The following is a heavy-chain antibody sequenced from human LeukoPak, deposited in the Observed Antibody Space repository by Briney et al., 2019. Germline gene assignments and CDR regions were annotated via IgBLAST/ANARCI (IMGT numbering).Heavy chain of an antibody. CDR3: ARVAAPNWFDP. Sequence: VASVKVSCKASGGTFSSYAIRWVRQAPGQGLEWMGRIIPILGIANYAQKFQGRVTITADKSTSTAYMELSSLRSEDTAVYYCARVAAPNWFDPWGQGTLVTVSS. D-gene: IGHD6-13*01. CDR1: GGTFSSYA. V-gene: IGHV1-69*04. CDR2: IIPILGIA. J-gene: IGHJ5*02.